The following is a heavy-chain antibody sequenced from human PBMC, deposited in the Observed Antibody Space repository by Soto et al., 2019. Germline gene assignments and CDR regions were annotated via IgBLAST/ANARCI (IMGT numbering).Heavy chain of an antibody. CDR3: ARATWNYYGSALGY. D-gene: IGHD3-10*01. V-gene: IGHV3-7*01. CDR1: GFTFSSYW. CDR2: IKQDGSEK. J-gene: IGHJ4*02. Sequence: GGSLRLSCAASGFTFSSYWMSWVRQAPGKGLEWVANIKQDGSEKYYVDSVKGRFTISRDNAKNSLYLQMNSLRAEDTAVYYCARATWNYYGSALGYWGQGTLVTVSS.